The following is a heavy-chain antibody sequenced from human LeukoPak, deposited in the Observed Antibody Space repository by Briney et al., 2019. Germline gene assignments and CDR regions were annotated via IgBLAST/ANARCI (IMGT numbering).Heavy chain of an antibody. J-gene: IGHJ4*02. Sequence: GGSLRLSCTVSGFTLSSFEMTWTRQAPGKGLEWVSYISSSGSTIYYADSVKGRFTISRDNAKNSLYLQMNSLRAEDTAVYYCARLLIYGGNYFDYWGQGTLVTVSS. CDR3: ARLLIYGGNYFDY. V-gene: IGHV3-11*04. D-gene: IGHD4-23*01. CDR1: GFTLSSFE. CDR2: ISSSGSTI.